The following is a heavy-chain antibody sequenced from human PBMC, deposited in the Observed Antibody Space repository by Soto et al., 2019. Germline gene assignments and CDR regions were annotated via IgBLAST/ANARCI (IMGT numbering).Heavy chain of an antibody. CDR2: IIPILGIA. V-gene: IGHV1-69*02. D-gene: IGHD3-9*01. Sequence: QVQLVQSGAEVKKPGASVKVSCKASGGTFSSYTISWVRQAPGQGLEWMGRIIPILGIANYAQKFQGRVTITADKSTSTDYMELSSLRSEDTAVYYCARAGRYFDWLLSGQLDYWGQGTLVTVSS. CDR3: ARAGRYFDWLLSGQLDY. J-gene: IGHJ4*02. CDR1: GGTFSSYT.